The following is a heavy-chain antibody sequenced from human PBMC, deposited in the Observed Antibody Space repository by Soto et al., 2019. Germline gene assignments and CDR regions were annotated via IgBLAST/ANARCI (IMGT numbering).Heavy chain of an antibody. D-gene: IGHD3-16*01. CDR1: GFTFSSYW. V-gene: IGHV3-74*01. J-gene: IGHJ4*02. CDR2: INSDGSTT. Sequence: EVQLVESGGGLVQPGGSLRLSCAASGFTFSSYWMHWVRQAPGKGLVWVSRINSDGSTTSYADSVKGRFTISRDNAKNTLYLQMNSLRAEDMAVYYCARVGIGVYHFDYWGQGTLVTVSS. CDR3: ARVGIGVYHFDY.